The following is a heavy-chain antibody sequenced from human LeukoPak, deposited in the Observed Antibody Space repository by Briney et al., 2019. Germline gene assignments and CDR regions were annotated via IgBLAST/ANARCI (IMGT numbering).Heavy chain of an antibody. CDR3: AKVSGYSRTPFDY. CDR1: GFTFSSYG. V-gene: IGHV3-30*02. Sequence: GGSLRLSCAASGFTFSSYGMHWVRQAPGKGLEWVAFIRYDGSNKYYADSVKGRFTISRDNSKNTLYLQMNSLRAEDTAVYYCAKVSGYSRTPFDYWGQGTLVTVSS. D-gene: IGHD3-3*01. J-gene: IGHJ4*02. CDR2: IRYDGSNK.